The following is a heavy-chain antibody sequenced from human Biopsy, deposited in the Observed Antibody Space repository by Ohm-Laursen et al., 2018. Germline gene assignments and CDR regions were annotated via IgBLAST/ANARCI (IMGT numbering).Heavy chain of an antibody. CDR3: AKARVAIRYFDI. J-gene: IGHJ2*01. CDR2: INGSGGST. CDR1: GFTFSSHA. D-gene: IGHD2-15*01. Sequence: SLRLSCSASGFTFSSHAMSWVRQAPGKGLECVSVINGSGGSTYYADPVKGRFTISRDNAKNSLYLQMNSLRAGDTALYYCAKARVAIRYFDIWGRGTLVTVSS. V-gene: IGHV3-23*01.